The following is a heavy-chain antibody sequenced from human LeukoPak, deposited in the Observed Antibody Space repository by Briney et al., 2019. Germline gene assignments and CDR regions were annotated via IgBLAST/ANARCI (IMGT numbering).Heavy chain of an antibody. J-gene: IGHJ4*02. CDR2: IRSKAYGGTT. CDR1: GFTFGDYA. V-gene: IGHV3-49*04. CDR3: TRDRGNWNAFFDY. D-gene: IGHD1-1*01. Sequence: GGSLRLSCTASGFTFGDYAMSWVRQAPGKGLEWVGFIRSKAYGGTTEYAASVKGRFTISRDDSKSIAYLQMNSLKTEDTAVYYCTRDRGNWNAFFDYWGQGTLVKVSS.